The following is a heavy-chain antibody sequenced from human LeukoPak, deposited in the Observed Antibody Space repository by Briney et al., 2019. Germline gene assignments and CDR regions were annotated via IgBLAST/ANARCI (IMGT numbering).Heavy chain of an antibody. D-gene: IGHD3-10*01. CDR1: GFTLSSYN. CDR2: ITTSIDII. Sequence: GGSLRLSCAASGFTLSSYNMNWVRQAPGKGLEWISYITTSIDIISYADSVKGRFTISRDNAKNSLYLQMDSLRDEDTAVYYCVSGITMVRGPTHFDYWGQGTLVTVSS. V-gene: IGHV3-48*02. CDR3: VSGITMVRGPTHFDY. J-gene: IGHJ4*02.